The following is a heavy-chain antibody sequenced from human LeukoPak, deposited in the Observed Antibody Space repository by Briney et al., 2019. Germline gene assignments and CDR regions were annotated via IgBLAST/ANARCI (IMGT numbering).Heavy chain of an antibody. D-gene: IGHD1-1*01. V-gene: IGHV4-59*08. J-gene: IGHJ6*03. CDR2: SSYSGSP. CDR3: AAGALAGPVYFYYIDV. CDR1: GGSISSYY. Sequence: SETLSDTCTFSGGSISSYYWSWIRQPPGKGLEWIGSSSYSGSPKYNPSLKRRVTISLDTSKNQFSLKVTSVTAADTALYYCAAGALAGPVYFYYIDVWGRGTTVTVSS.